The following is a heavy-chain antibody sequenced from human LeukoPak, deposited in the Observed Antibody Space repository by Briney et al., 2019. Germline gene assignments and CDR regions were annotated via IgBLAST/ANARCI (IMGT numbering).Heavy chain of an antibody. V-gene: IGHV3-23*01. CDR3: ARGPQLTYFYYMDV. CDR2: ISGSGGTP. Sequence: PGGSLRLSCAASEFTFNYYVMNWVRQAPGKGLEWVSAISGSGGTPYYADSVKGRFTISRDNSKNTLYLQMNSLRAEDTAVYYCARGPQLTYFYYMDVWGKGTTVTVSS. D-gene: IGHD5-24*01. CDR1: EFTFNYYV. J-gene: IGHJ6*03.